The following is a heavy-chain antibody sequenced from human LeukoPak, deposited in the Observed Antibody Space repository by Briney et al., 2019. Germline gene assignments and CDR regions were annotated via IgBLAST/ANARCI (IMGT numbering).Heavy chain of an antibody. J-gene: IGHJ6*02. D-gene: IGHD1-1*01. Sequence: PGGSLRLSCAASGFTFSCYWMSWVRQAPGKGLEWVANIKQDGSEKYYVDSVKGRFTISRDNAKNSLYLQMNSLGAEDTAVYYCARDHRDNTYYYYGMDVWGQGTTVTVSS. CDR1: GFTFSCYW. CDR2: IKQDGSEK. CDR3: ARDHRDNTYYYYGMDV. V-gene: IGHV3-7*01.